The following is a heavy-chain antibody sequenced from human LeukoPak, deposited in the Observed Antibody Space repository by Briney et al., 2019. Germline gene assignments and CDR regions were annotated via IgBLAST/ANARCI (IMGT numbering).Heavy chain of an antibody. CDR2: IIPIFGTA. CDR1: GGTFISYA. D-gene: IGHD3-22*01. J-gene: IGHJ6*02. Sequence: SVKVSCKASGGTFISYAISWVRQAPGQGLEWMGGIIPIFGTANYAQKFQGRVTITADESTSTAYMELSSLRSEDTAVYYCARVGYYYDSSGYYLYYGMDVWGQGTTVTVSS. CDR3: ARVGYYYDSSGYYLYYGMDV. V-gene: IGHV1-69*13.